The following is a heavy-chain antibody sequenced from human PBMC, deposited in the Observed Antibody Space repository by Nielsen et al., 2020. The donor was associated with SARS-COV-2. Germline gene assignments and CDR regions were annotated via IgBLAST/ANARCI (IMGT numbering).Heavy chain of an antibody. CDR3: AKDGVVRGDALDL. CDR1: GFTFNIYA. Sequence: GGSLRLSCAASGFTFNIYAMAWVHRAPGRGLQWVTGVSASGGSTYYTDSVKGRFSISRDNSKNTQFLQMHSLRVEDTALYYCAKDGVVRGDALDLWGQGTMVTVSS. J-gene: IGHJ3*01. CDR2: VSASGGST. D-gene: IGHD3-10*01. V-gene: IGHV3-23*01.